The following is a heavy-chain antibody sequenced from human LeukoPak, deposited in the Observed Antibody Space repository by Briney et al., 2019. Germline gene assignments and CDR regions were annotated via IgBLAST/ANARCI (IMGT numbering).Heavy chain of an antibody. Sequence: ASVKVSCKASGYTFTSYYMHWMRQAPGQGLEWMGIINPSGGSTSYAQKFQGRVTMTRDTSTSTVYMELSSLRSEDTAVYYCARDTAVTTEIGPYYFDYWGQGTLVTVSS. CDR2: INPSGGST. CDR3: ARDTAVTTEIGPYYFDY. CDR1: GYTFTSYY. D-gene: IGHD4-17*01. J-gene: IGHJ4*02. V-gene: IGHV1-46*01.